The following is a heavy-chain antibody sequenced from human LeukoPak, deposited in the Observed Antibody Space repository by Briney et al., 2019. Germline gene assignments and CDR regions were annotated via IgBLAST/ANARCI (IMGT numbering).Heavy chain of an antibody. J-gene: IGHJ4*02. V-gene: IGHV1-58*01. CDR1: GFTFTSSA. Sequence: GASVKVSCKASGFTFTSSAVQWVRQVRGQRLEWIGWIVVGSGNTNYAQKFQERVTITRDMSTSTAYMELSSLRSEDTAVYYCAAESSYYYGSGSWGQGTLVTVSS. CDR3: AAESSYYYGSGS. CDR2: IVVGSGNT. D-gene: IGHD3-10*01.